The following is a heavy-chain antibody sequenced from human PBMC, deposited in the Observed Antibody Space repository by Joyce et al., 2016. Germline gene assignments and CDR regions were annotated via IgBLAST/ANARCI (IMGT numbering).Heavy chain of an antibody. D-gene: IGHD1-1*01. CDR2: IWYDGSSK. CDR1: GFSFRSYG. Sequence: QVHLAESGGGVVQPGRSLRLSCKASGFSFRSYGMHWVRQAPGKGLEWVAVIWYDGSSKHYADSVKGRFTISRDTFKNTVYLQMDSLRVEDTARYYCARGTTEYYYGMDVWGQGTTVTVS. CDR3: ARGTTEYYYGMDV. V-gene: IGHV3-33*01. J-gene: IGHJ6*02.